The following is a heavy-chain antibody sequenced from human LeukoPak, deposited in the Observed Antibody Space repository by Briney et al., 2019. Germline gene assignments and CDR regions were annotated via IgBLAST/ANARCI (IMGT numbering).Heavy chain of an antibody. Sequence: SETLSLTCTVAGGSITSSSYYWGWIGQPPGKGLEWIGSVYSSGNTYYNSSLKSRVTISVDTSKNQFSLKLSSVTAADTAIYYCTREYGFMTTVFHAFDIWGQGTMVTVSS. J-gene: IGHJ3*02. CDR3: TREYGFMTTVFHAFDI. V-gene: IGHV4-39*07. D-gene: IGHD4-17*01. CDR1: GGSITSSSYY. CDR2: VYSSGNT.